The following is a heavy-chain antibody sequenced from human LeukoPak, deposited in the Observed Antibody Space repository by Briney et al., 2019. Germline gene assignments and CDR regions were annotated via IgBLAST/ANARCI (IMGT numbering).Heavy chain of an antibody. V-gene: IGHV3-23*01. D-gene: IGHD3-16*01. CDR3: AKAGGVVVLINAFDI. CDR2: ITGSGANT. J-gene: IGHJ3*02. Sequence: GGSLRLSCAASGFTFSNYAMSWVRQAPGKGLEWVSDITGSGANTYYADSVKGRFTISRDNTNNTLYLQMSSLRADDTAVYYCAKAGGVVVLINAFDIWGQGTMVTVSS. CDR1: GFTFSNYA.